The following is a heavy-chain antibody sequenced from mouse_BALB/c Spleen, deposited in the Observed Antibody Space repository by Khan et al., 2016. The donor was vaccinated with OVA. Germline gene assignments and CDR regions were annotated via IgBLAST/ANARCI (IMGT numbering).Heavy chain of an antibody. J-gene: IGHJ1*01. V-gene: IGHV1S81*02. CDR2: INPSNGGT. D-gene: IGHD6-1*01. Sequence: QVQLQQSGAELVKPGASVKLSCKASGYTFTSYYMYWVKQRPGQGLEWIGEINPSNGGTNFNEKFKSKATLTVDKSSSTAYMQLSSLTSEDSAVYDCTRSSYYGYFDVWGAGTTVTVSS. CDR1: GYTFTSYY. CDR3: TRSSYYGYFDV.